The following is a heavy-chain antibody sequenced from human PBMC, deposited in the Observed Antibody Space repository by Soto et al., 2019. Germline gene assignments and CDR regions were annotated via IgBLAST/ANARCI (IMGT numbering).Heavy chain of an antibody. Sequence: GGSLRLSCAASGFTFSSYAMSWVRQAPGKGLEWVSAISGSGGSTYYADSVKGRFTISRDNSKNTLYLQMNSLRAEDTAVYYCANYCSSTSCYVSDYWGQGTLVTVSS. D-gene: IGHD2-2*01. J-gene: IGHJ4*02. V-gene: IGHV3-23*01. CDR3: ANYCSSTSCYVSDY. CDR1: GFTFSSYA. CDR2: ISGSGGST.